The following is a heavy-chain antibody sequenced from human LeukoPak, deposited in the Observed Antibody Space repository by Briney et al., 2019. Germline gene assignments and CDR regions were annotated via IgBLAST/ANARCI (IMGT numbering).Heavy chain of an antibody. Sequence: PGRSLRLSCAASGFTFSSYTMHWVRQAPGKGLEWVAVISYDGNNKYYADSVKGRFTISRDNSKNTLYLQVNSLRAEDTAVYYCARAVQPLPNYYYGMDVWGQGTTVTLSS. CDR2: ISYDGNNK. J-gene: IGHJ6*02. CDR3: ARAVQPLPNYYYGMDV. V-gene: IGHV3-30-3*01. CDR1: GFTFSSYT. D-gene: IGHD1-14*01.